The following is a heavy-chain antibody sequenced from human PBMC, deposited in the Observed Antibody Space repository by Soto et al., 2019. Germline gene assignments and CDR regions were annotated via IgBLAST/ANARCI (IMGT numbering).Heavy chain of an antibody. Sequence: QLQLQESGPGLVKPSETLSLTCTVSGGSISSSTYYWGWIRQPPGKGLEWIGMIYYSGSAYYNPSLKSGVTISIDTSKNQLSLRLSSVTAADTAVYYCARHGVDYGDYASYYYYGMDVWGRGTKVTVSS. CDR2: IYYSGSA. V-gene: IGHV4-39*01. CDR3: ARHGVDYGDYASYYYYGMDV. D-gene: IGHD4-17*01. CDR1: GGSISSSTYY. J-gene: IGHJ6*02.